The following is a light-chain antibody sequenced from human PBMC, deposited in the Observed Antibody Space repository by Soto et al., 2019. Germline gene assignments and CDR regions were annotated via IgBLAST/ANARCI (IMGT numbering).Light chain of an antibody. V-gene: IGKV3-11*01. J-gene: IGKJ5*01. CDR3: QQRSNWPTT. CDR2: GAS. CDR1: QTISTH. Sequence: DIVLTQSPATLSLSPGERATLSCRASQTISTHLAWYQQKPGQAPRLLIYGASYRATGIPARISGSGSGTDFTLTISGLEPEDFAAYYCQQRSNWPTTFGQGTRLEI.